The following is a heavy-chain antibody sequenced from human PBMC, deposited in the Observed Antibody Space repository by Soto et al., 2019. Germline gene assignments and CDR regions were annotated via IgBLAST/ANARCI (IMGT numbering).Heavy chain of an antibody. V-gene: IGHV1-69*13. D-gene: IGHD2-15*01. CDR1: GGTFSSYA. CDR2: IIPIFGTA. Sequence: AASVKVSCKASGGTFSSYAISWVRQAPGQGLEWMGGIIPIFGTANYAQKFQGRVTITADESTSTAYMELSSLRSEDTAVYYCARGVLCSGGSCYSWPYNWFDPWGQGTLVTVSS. CDR3: ARGVLCSGGSCYSWPYNWFDP. J-gene: IGHJ5*02.